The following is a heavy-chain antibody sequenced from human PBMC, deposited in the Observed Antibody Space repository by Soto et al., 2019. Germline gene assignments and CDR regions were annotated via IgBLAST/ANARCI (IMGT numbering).Heavy chain of an antibody. J-gene: IGHJ4*02. V-gene: IGHV4-4*02. Sequence: QVELQESGPRLVKSSGTLSLTCEVSSGSISTGNWWSWVRQPPGKGLEWIGEIHYTGATNYNPSLKSRVTMTIDKSKDQCSLILTSATAADTAVYYCARVFSSGSGWMYYFDFWGQGILVSVSS. CDR2: IHYTGAT. D-gene: IGHD6-25*01. CDR1: SGSISTGNW. CDR3: ARVFSSGSGWMYYFDF.